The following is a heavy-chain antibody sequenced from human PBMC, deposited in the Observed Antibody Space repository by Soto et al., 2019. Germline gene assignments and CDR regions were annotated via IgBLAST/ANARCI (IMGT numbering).Heavy chain of an antibody. CDR1: GCTVSSYA. CDR3: ARVPSSIAARNNWFDP. J-gene: IGHJ5*02. D-gene: IGHD6-6*01. V-gene: IGHV1-69*13. CDR2: IIPIFGTA. Sequence: GASVKVSCKASGCTVSSYAISCVRQAPGQGLEWMGGIIPIFGTANYAQKFQGRVTITADESTSTAYMELSSLRSEDTAVYYCARVPSSIAARNNWFDPWGQGTLVTVSS.